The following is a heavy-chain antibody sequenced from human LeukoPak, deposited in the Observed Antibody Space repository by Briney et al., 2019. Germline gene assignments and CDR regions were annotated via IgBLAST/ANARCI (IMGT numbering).Heavy chain of an antibody. Sequence: SETLSLTCTVSGGSISSYYWSWIRQPPGKGLKWIGYIYYSGSTNYNPSLKSRVTISVDTSKNQFSLKLSSVTAADTAVYYCARVRGYSYGPYYYYYYMDVWGKGTTVTVSS. J-gene: IGHJ6*03. D-gene: IGHD5-18*01. V-gene: IGHV4-59*01. CDR2: IYYSGST. CDR1: GGSISSYY. CDR3: ARVRGYSYGPYYYYYYMDV.